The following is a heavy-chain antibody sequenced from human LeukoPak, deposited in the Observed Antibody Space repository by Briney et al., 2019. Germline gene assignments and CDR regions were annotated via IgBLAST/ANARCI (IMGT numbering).Heavy chain of an antibody. J-gene: IGHJ6*02. CDR1: GGSFSGYY. D-gene: IGHD5-12*01. CDR3: ARGALIVATNPYFYYDMDV. V-gene: IGHV4-34*01. CDR2: INHSGST. Sequence: PSETLSLTCAVYGGSFSGYYWSWIRQPPGKGLEWIGEINHSGSTNYNPSLKSRVTISVDTSKNQFSLKLSSVTAADTAVYYCARGALIVATNPYFYYDMDVWGQGTTVTVSS.